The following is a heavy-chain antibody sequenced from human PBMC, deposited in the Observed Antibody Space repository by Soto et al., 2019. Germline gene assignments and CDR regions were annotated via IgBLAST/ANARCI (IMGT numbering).Heavy chain of an antibody. D-gene: IGHD1-26*01. J-gene: IGHJ5*01. V-gene: IGHV4-61*01. CDR3: ARAGLGEGSDS. Sequence: QVQLQESGPGLVKPSETLSLTCTVSGGSVSSGSYYWSWIRQPPGKGLEWIGYIYYSGSTKYNPPFKRRVTIPVDTPKNRFPLRRGSGPAADRAVYYGARAGLGEGSDSWAKEPLVTVSP. CDR2: IYYSGST. CDR1: GGSVSSGSYY.